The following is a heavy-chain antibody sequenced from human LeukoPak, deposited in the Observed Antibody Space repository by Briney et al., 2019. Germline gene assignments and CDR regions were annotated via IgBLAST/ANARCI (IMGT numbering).Heavy chain of an antibody. J-gene: IGHJ6*02. CDR1: GGSISSYY. CDR2: IYYSGST. Sequence: SETLSLTCTVSGGSISSYYWSWIRQPPGKGLEWIGYIYYSGSTNYNPSLKSRVTISVDTSKNQFSLKLSSVTAADTAVYYCARAGGYYYYGMDVWGQGTTVTVSS. V-gene: IGHV4-59*01. D-gene: IGHD1-1*01. CDR3: ARAGGYYYYGMDV.